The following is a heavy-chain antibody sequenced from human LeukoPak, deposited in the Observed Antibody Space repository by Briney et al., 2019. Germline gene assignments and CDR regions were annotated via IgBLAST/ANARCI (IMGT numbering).Heavy chain of an antibody. CDR3: ARTSGPPEPFFDY. CDR1: GFTFSSYG. Sequence: GRSLRLSCAASGFTFSSYGMHWVRQAPGKGLEWVAVIWYDGSNKYYADSVKGRFTISRGNSKNTLYLQMNSLRAEDTAVYYCARTSGPPEPFFDYWGQGTLVTVSS. CDR2: IWYDGSNK. J-gene: IGHJ4*02. D-gene: IGHD3-10*01. V-gene: IGHV3-33*01.